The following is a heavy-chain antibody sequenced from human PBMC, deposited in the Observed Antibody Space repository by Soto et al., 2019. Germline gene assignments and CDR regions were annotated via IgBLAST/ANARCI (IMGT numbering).Heavy chain of an antibody. CDR1: GFTFDDHA. J-gene: IGHJ5*01. D-gene: IGHD1-26*01. CDR3: TRGSAAVRSYFFDS. CDR2: ISWNSETL. V-gene: IGHV3-9*01. Sequence: EVQLVESGGGLVQPGKSLRLSCAASGFTFDDHAMHWVRQGPGKGLEWVAHISWNSETLGYADSVKGHFIISRDNAKNSVYLEMNGLRPEDTAVYFCTRGSAAVRSYFFDSWGQGTLVTVSS.